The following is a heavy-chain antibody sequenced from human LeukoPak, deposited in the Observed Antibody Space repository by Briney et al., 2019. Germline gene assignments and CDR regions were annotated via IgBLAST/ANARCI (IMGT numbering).Heavy chain of an antibody. Sequence: GASVKVSCKASGYTFTSYDINWVRQATGQGLEWMGWMNPNSGNTGYAQKFQGRVTITRNTSISTAYMELSSLRSEDTAVYYCASGPRYCSSTSCYIDYYYYYMDVWGKGTTVTVSS. CDR1: GYTFTSYD. J-gene: IGHJ6*03. CDR2: MNPNSGNT. V-gene: IGHV1-8*03. CDR3: ASGPRYCSSTSCYIDYYYYYMDV. D-gene: IGHD2-2*02.